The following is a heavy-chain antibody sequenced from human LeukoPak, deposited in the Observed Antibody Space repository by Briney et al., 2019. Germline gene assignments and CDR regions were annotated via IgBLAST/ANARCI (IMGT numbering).Heavy chain of an antibody. CDR3: AGALRYSSPDY. Sequence: SETLSLTCAVYGGSFSGYYWSWIRQPPGKGLEWIGEINHSGSTNYNPSLKSRVTISVDTSKNQFSPKLSSVTAADTAVYYCAGALRYSSPDYWGQGTLVTVSS. D-gene: IGHD6-19*01. J-gene: IGHJ4*02. V-gene: IGHV4-34*01. CDR1: GGSFSGYY. CDR2: INHSGST.